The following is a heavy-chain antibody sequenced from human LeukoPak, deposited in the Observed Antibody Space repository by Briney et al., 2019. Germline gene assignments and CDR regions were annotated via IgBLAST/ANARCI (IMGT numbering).Heavy chain of an antibody. V-gene: IGHV1-18*01. CDR1: GYTLSDYG. Sequence: SVKVSCKASGYTLSDYGISWVRQAPGQGLEWVGWITTYNGNRKYAEKFQGRVTMTTDTSTSTYYMEMRSLRSDDTAIYYCARDCSNGVCFPRDYWGQGTQITVST. D-gene: IGHD2-8*01. CDR3: ARDCSNGVCFPRDY. CDR2: ITTYNGNR. J-gene: IGHJ4*02.